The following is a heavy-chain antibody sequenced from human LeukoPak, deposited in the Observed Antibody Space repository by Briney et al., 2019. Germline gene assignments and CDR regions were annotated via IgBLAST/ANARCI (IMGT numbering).Heavy chain of an antibody. Sequence: GASVKVSCKTSGYTFSTHWMHWVRQAPGQGLEWMGIINPSGGRTSYAQKFQGRVTMTRDMSTSTVYMELSSLRSEDTAVYYCARGDGEAASLWENWFDPWGQGTLATVSS. V-gene: IGHV1-46*01. CDR1: GYTFSTHW. CDR3: ARGDGEAASLWENWFDP. J-gene: IGHJ5*02. CDR2: INPSGGRT. D-gene: IGHD6-13*01.